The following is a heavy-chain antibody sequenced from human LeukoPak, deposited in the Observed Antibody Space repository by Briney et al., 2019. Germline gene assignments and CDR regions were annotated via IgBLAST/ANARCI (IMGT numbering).Heavy chain of an antibody. CDR1: GGSISSSSYY. Sequence: SETLSLPCTVSGGSISSSSYYWGCIRQPPGKGLEWVGSINYSGSTYYNPSLKSRVTISVDTSKNQFSLNLSSVTAADTAVYYCAVGYCSSTSCYLIHWGQGSLVTVSS. CDR3: AVGYCSSTSCYLIH. CDR2: INYSGST. V-gene: IGHV4-39*01. D-gene: IGHD2-2*01. J-gene: IGHJ4*02.